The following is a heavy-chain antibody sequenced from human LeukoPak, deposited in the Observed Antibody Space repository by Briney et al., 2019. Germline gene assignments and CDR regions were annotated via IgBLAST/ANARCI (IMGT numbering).Heavy chain of an antibody. V-gene: IGHV3-11*04. Sequence: GGSLRLSCAASGFTFSDNYMTWVRQAPGKGLEWLSYISGNGGVIQYADSVKGRFTISRDNAKNSLYLQMNSLRAEDTAVYYCARFIAAPYYFDYWGRGTLVTVSS. J-gene: IGHJ4*02. CDR1: GFTFSDNY. CDR3: ARFIAAPYYFDY. CDR2: ISGNGGVI. D-gene: IGHD6-13*01.